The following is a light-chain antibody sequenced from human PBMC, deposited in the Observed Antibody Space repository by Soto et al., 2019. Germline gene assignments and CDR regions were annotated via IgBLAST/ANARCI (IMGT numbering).Light chain of an antibody. J-gene: IGKJ1*01. CDR1: QNIAIY. Sequence: DIQMTQSPSSLSASVGDRVTITCRASQNIAIYLNWYQQKPGKAPKLLIYAASSLQSGVPSRFSGSGSGAEFTLTISSLQPEDFATYYCQQSYSAPRTFGQGTKVEIK. CDR3: QQSYSAPRT. CDR2: AAS. V-gene: IGKV1-39*01.